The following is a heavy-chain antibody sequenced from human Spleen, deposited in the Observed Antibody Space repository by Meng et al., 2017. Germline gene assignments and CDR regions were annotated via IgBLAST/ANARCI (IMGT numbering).Heavy chain of an antibody. CDR2: INHSGST. V-gene: IGHV4-34*01. D-gene: IGHD4-11*01. CDR1: GFTVSSNY. J-gene: IGHJ4*02. Sequence: GSLRLSCAVSGFTVSSNYMTWVRQPPGKGLEWIGEINHSGSTNYNPSLESRATISVDTSQNNLALKLSSVTAADSAVYYCARGPTTMAHDFDYWGQGTLVTVSS. CDR3: ARGPTTMAHDFDY.